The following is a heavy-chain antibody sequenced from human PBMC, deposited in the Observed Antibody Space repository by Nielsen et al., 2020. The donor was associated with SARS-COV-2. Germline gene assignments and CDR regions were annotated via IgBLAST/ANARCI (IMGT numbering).Heavy chain of an antibody. V-gene: IGHV1-2*04. CDR3: ARDLRGGRNWFDP. CDR2: INPNSGGT. D-gene: IGHD2-15*01. Sequence: ASVKVSCKASGYTFTGYYMHWVRQAPGQGLEWMGWINPNSGGTNYAQKFQGWVTITRDTSASTAYMELSSLRSEDTAVYYCARDLRGGRNWFDPWGQGTLVTVSS. CDR1: GYTFTGYY. J-gene: IGHJ5*02.